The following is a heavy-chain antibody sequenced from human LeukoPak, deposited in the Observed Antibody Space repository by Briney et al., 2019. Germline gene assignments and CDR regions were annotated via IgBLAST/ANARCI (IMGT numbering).Heavy chain of an antibody. D-gene: IGHD3-22*01. CDR1: GFTFSSYG. CDR2: ISYDGSNK. CDR3: AKPDYYDSSGYYLRFFDH. Sequence: GGSLRLSCAASGFTFSSYGMHWVRQAPGKGLEWVAVISYDGSNKYYADSVKGRFSISRDNSKSTLYLEMSSLRAEDTAVYYCAKPDYYDSSGYYLRFFDHWGQGTQVTVSS. V-gene: IGHV3-30*18. J-gene: IGHJ4*02.